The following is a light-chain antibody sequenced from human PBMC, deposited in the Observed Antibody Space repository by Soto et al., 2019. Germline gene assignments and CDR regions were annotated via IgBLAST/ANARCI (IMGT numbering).Light chain of an antibody. CDR3: QQFSSYPLT. V-gene: IGKV3-20*01. J-gene: IGKJ4*01. CDR1: LSVSSSY. Sequence: IGVTQSTVTMSVSKDERGPHSCRGSLSVSSSYLAWYQQKPGQAPRLLIYGASTRATGIPDRFSGGGSGTDFTLTISRLEPEDFAVYYCQQFSSYPLTFGGGTKVDI. CDR2: GAS.